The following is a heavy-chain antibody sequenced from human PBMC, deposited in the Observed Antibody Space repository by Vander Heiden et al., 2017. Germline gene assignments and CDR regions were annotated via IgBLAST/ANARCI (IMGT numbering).Heavy chain of an antibody. CDR3: ARGGDITMVRGVKGAPEFDP. V-gene: IGHV4-31*03. CDR2: IYYSGST. J-gene: IGHJ5*02. CDR1: GGSISSGGYY. D-gene: IGHD3-10*01. Sequence: QVQLQESGPGLVKPSQTLSLTCTVSGGSISSGGYYWGWIRQHPGKGLEWIGYIYYSGSTYYNPSLKSRVTISVDTSKNQFSLKLSSVTAADTAVYYCARGGDITMVRGVKGAPEFDPWGQGTLVTVSS.